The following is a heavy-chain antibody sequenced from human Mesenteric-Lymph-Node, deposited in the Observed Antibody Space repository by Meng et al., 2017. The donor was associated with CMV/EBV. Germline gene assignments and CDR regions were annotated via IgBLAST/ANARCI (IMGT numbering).Heavy chain of an antibody. CDR1: GGDIRSGGSY. J-gene: IGHJ4*02. Sequence: CTGSGGDIRSGGSYWSWIRQHPGKGLEWVGYIYYSGSSYYTPSLKSRIPVSVDTSKNQFSLKLRFVTAADTAVYYYARARDGYNLLDHWGQGTLVTVSS. V-gene: IGHV4-31*03. CDR2: IYYSGSS. CDR3: ARARDGYNLLDH. D-gene: IGHD5-24*01.